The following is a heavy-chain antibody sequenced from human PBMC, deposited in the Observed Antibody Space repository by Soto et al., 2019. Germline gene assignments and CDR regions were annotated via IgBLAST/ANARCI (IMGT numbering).Heavy chain of an antibody. V-gene: IGHV3-15*07. CDR1: GFTFSNAW. Sequence: LRLSCAASGFTFSNAWMNWVRQAPGKGLEWVGRIKSKTDGGTTDYAAPVKGRFTISRDDSKNTLYLQMNSLKTEDTAVYYCTKGEGYCISTSCYAEVSHYYYGMDVWGQGTTVTVSS. CDR2: IKSKTDGGTT. CDR3: TKGEGYCISTSCYAEVSHYYYGMDV. D-gene: IGHD2-2*01. J-gene: IGHJ6*02.